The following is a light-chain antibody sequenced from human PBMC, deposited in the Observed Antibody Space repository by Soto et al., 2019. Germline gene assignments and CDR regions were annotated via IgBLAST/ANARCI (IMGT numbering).Light chain of an antibody. CDR1: PAIGNF. CDR3: HQYDNVPQT. Sequence: DIQLPQSPSSLSASVGARVTITCQASPAIGNFLNWYQQKPGKAPKLLIYDATSLQTGVPSRISGSGSKTHFPITISSPQPEDSATYECHQYDNVPQTFGQGTKLEIK. CDR2: DAT. J-gene: IGKJ2*01. V-gene: IGKV1-33*01.